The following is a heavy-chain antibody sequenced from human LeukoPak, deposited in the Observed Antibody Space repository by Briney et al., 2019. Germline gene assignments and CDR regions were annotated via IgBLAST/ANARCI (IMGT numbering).Heavy chain of an antibody. V-gene: IGHV4-31*03. CDR3: ARDLGADKYYFGY. CDR1: GGSISSGGYY. J-gene: IGHJ4*02. CDR2: IYYSGST. Sequence: SETLSLTCTVSGGSISSGGYYWSWIRQHPGKGLEWIGYIYYSGSTYYNPSLKSRVTISVDTSKNQFSLKLSSVTAADTAVYYCARDLGADKYYFGYWGQGTLVTVSS. D-gene: IGHD3-9*01.